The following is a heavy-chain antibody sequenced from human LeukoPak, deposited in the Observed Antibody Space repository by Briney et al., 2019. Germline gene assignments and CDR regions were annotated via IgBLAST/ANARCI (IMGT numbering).Heavy chain of an antibody. CDR1: GYSFTTYW. D-gene: IGHD2-15*01. J-gene: IGHJ4*02. CDR2: IYPGDSDT. Sequence: PGESLKISCKGSGYSFTTYWIGWVRQMRGKGLEWMGIIYPGDSDTRYSPSFQGQVTISADKSISTAYLQWSSLKASDTAMYYCARARYCSGGSCYAEYWGQGTLVTVSS. V-gene: IGHV5-51*01. CDR3: ARARYCSGGSCYAEY.